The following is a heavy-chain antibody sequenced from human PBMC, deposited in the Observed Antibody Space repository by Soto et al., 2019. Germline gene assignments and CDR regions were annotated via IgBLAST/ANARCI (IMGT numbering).Heavy chain of an antibody. CDR3: ARSQGSSTSLEIYYYYYYGMDV. CDR1: GGTFSSYA. J-gene: IGHJ6*02. V-gene: IGHV1-69*01. CDR2: IIPISGTA. Sequence: QVQLVQSGAEVKKPGSSVKVSCKASGGTFSSYAISWVRQAPGQGIEWMGGIIPISGTANYAQKFQGRVTITADESKSTAYMELSSLRSEDTAVYYCARSQGSSTSLEIYYYYYYGMDVWGQGTTVTVSS. D-gene: IGHD2-2*01.